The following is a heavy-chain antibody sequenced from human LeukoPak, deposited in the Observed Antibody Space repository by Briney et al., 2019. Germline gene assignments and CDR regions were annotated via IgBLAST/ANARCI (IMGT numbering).Heavy chain of an antibody. D-gene: IGHD2-21*01. Sequence: GGSLRLSCAVSGFTVSSNYMSWVRKAPGKGLEWVSVIYSAGSTYYADSVKGRFTISRDKSKKILFLQMNSLRVEDTAVYYCARVSSTSPYFYGLDVWGQGTTVTVSS. CDR1: GFTVSSNY. CDR3: ARVSSTSPYFYGLDV. CDR2: IYSAGST. V-gene: IGHV3-53*01. J-gene: IGHJ6*02.